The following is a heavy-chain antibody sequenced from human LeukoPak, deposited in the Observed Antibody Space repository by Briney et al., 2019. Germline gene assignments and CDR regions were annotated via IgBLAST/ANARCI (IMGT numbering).Heavy chain of an antibody. V-gene: IGHV3-30*02. CDR3: ARATYYDFWSGYLVGTDYFDY. Sequence: PGGSLRLSCAASGFTFSSYGMHWVRQAPGKGLEWVAFIRYDGSNKYYADSVKGRFTISRDNSKNTLYLQMNSLRAEDTAVYYCARATYYDFWSGYLVGTDYFDYWGQGTLVTVSS. J-gene: IGHJ4*02. CDR1: GFTFSSYG. D-gene: IGHD3-3*01. CDR2: IRYDGSNK.